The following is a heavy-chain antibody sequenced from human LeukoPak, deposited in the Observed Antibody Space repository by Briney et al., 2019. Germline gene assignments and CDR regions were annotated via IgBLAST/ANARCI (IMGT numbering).Heavy chain of an antibody. D-gene: IGHD2-2*01. V-gene: IGHV1-2*02. CDR2: INPNSGST. J-gene: IGHJ5*02. CDR3: AREDCSSTSCQDTFDP. CDR1: GYTFTGYY. Sequence: ASVTVSCKASGYTFTGYYMHWVRQAPGQGLEWMGWINPNSGSTNYAQKFQGRVTMTRDTSISTAYMELSRLRSDDTAVYYCAREDCSSTSCQDTFDPWGQGTLVTVSS.